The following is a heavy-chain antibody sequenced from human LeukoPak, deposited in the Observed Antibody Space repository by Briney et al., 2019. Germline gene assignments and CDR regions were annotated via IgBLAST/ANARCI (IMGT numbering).Heavy chain of an antibody. V-gene: IGHV4-34*01. CDR1: GGSFTGYY. Sequence: SETLSLTCSVDGGSFTGYYWTWIRQAPGKGPEWIGEINHRENSNYNPSLKSRVTLSIDTSKKQFSLHLTSLTAADTAVYYCARVTGYGGDSLRYWGQGTLVTTSS. D-gene: IGHD4-23*01. CDR3: ARVTGYGGDSLRY. CDR2: INHRENS. J-gene: IGHJ4*02.